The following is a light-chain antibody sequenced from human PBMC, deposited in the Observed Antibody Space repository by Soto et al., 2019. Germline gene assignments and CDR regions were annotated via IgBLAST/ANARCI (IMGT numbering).Light chain of an antibody. CDR1: QSVSSSY. J-gene: IGKJ1*01. CDR3: KNYGSSLWT. Sequence: EIVLTQSPGTLSLSPGERATLSCRASQSVSSSYLAWYQQKPGQAPRLLIYGASSRATGIPDRFSGSGSGTYFTLTTSRREPEVFAVYYCKNYGSSLWTSAQGPKGKI. V-gene: IGKV3-20*01. CDR2: GAS.